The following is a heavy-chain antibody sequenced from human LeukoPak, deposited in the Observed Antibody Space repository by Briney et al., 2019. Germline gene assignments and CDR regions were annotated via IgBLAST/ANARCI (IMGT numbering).Heavy chain of an antibody. D-gene: IGHD5-12*01. J-gene: IGHJ4*02. CDR3: ARARMVATIFDY. CDR2: ISSSGSTI. Sequence: GGSLRLSCAASGSTFSDYYMSWIRQAPGKGLEWVSYISSSGSTIYYADSVKGRFTISRDNAKNSLYLQMNSLRAEDTAVYYCARARMVATIFDYWGQGTLVTVSS. V-gene: IGHV3-11*01. CDR1: GSTFSDYY.